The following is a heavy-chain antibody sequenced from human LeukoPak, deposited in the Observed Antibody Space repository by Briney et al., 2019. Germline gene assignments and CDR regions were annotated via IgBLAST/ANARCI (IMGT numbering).Heavy chain of an antibody. V-gene: IGHV3-7*03. D-gene: IGHD4-17*01. CDR1: GFTFSTYW. CDR2: IKQDGSEK. Sequence: GGSLRLSCTASGFTFSTYWMDWVRQAPGKGLEWVANIKQDGSEKYYVDSVKGRFTISRDNAKNSLYLQMNSLRAEDTALYYCAKDQNTVATAPFDYWGLGTLVTVSS. J-gene: IGHJ4*02. CDR3: AKDQNTVATAPFDY.